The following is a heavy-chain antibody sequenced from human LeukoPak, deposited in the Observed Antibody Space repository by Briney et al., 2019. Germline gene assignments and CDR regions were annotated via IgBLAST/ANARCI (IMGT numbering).Heavy chain of an antibody. CDR3: ARQRDFRLDY. V-gene: IGHV5-51*01. D-gene: IGHD3-3*01. CDR1: GYTFSSYW. CDR2: IHPGDSDT. J-gene: IGHJ4*02. Sequence: GESLKISCKGSGYTFSSYWIGWVRQMPGKGVEWMGIIHPGDSDTRYSPSLQGQVTISVDTSIGTAYLQWSSLKASDTAIYYCARQRDFRLDYWGQGTLVTVSS.